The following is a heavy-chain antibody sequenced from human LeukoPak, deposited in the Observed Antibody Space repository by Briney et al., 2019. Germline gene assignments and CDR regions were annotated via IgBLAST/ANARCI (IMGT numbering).Heavy chain of an antibody. CDR1: GFIFSSYS. J-gene: IGHJ4*02. CDR2: ISDSGYNT. D-gene: IGHD1-26*01. CDR3: AKNGRGTYPSYFDY. Sequence: GGSLRLSCAASGFIFSSYSMSWVRQAPGKGLEWVSVISDSGYNTYHVDSVKGRFTISRDNSKNTLYLQMNSLRAEDTAVYYCAKNGRGTYPSYFDYWGQGTLVTVSS. V-gene: IGHV3-23*01.